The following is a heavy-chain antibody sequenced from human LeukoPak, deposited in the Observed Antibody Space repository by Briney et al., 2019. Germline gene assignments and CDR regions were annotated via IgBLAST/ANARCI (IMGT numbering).Heavy chain of an antibody. V-gene: IGHV4-59*01. D-gene: IGHD6-19*01. CDR1: GGSISSYY. J-gene: IGHJ4*02. Sequence: SETLSLTCTVSGGSISSYYWSWIRQPPGKGLQWIGYIYYTGSTTYNPSLKSRVTISVDTSKDHFSLNLTSVTAADTAVYYCARAVSGYYFDYWGQGTLVAVSS. CDR3: ARAVSGYYFDY. CDR2: IYYTGST.